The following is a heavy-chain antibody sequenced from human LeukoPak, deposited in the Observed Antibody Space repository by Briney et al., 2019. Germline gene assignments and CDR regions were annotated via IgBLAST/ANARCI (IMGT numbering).Heavy chain of an antibody. D-gene: IGHD3-22*01. CDR3: ARTHSYYDSSGYYYVGLYYFDY. CDR1: GGSISSYY. J-gene: IGHJ4*02. Sequence: PSETLSLTRTVSGGSISSYYWSWIRQPPGKGLEWIGYIYYSGSTNYNPSLKSRVTISVDTSKNQFSLKLSSVTAADTAVYYCARTHSYYDSSGYYYVGLYYFDYWGQGTLVTVSS. V-gene: IGHV4-59*08. CDR2: IYYSGST.